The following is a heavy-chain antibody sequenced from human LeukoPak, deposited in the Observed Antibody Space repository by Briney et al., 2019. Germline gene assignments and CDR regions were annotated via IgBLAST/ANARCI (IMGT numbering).Heavy chain of an antibody. CDR2: IIPILGIA. CDR3: ARAMMDVVVPAASDLYYYGMDV. J-gene: IGHJ6*02. CDR1: GGTFSSYA. Sequence: ASVKVSCKASGGTFSSYAISWVRQAPGQGLEWMGRIIPILGIANYAQKFQGRVTITADKSTSTAYMELSSLRSEDTAVYYCARAMMDVVVPAASDLYYYGMDVRGQGTTVTVSS. V-gene: IGHV1-69*04. D-gene: IGHD2-2*01.